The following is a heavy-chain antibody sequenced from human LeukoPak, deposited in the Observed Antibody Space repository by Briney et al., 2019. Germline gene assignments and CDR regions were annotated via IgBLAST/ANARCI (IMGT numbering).Heavy chain of an antibody. CDR3: ARDGRFLEWLLPPPYYMDV. Sequence: SETLSLTCTVSGGSISFSTYYWGWIRQPPGKGLDWIGSIYYSGNTYYNPSLKSRVTILVDTSKNQFSLKLSSVTAADTAVYYCARDGRFLEWLLPPPYYMDVWGKGTTVTVSS. V-gene: IGHV4-39*07. CDR1: GGSISFSTYY. D-gene: IGHD3-3*01. CDR2: IYYSGNT. J-gene: IGHJ6*03.